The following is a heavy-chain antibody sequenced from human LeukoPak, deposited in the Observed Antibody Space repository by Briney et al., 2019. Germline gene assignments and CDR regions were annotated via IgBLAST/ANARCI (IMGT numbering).Heavy chain of an antibody. V-gene: IGHV1-69*05. D-gene: IGHD3-3*01. J-gene: IGHJ4*02. Sequence: SVKVSCKASGGTFSSYAISWVRQAPGQGLEWMGRIIPIFGTANYAQKFQGRVTITTDESTSTAYMELSSLRSEDTAVHYCAREGSYYDFWSGPDYWGQGTLVTVSS. CDR2: IIPIFGTA. CDR1: GGTFSSYA. CDR3: AREGSYYDFWSGPDY.